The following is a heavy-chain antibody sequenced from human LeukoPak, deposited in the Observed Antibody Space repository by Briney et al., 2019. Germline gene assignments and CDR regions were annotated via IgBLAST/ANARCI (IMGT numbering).Heavy chain of an antibody. V-gene: IGHV3-7*01. CDR1: GFTFSSYW. CDR3: ARSGIKMVRGVIIKSPYHMDV. D-gene: IGHD3-10*01. J-gene: IGHJ6*03. CDR2: IKQDGSEK. Sequence: PGGSLRLSCAASGFTFSSYWMSWVRQAPGKGLEWVANIKQDGSEKYYVGSVKGRFTISRDNAKNSLYLQMNSLRAEDTAVYYCARSGIKMVRGVIIKSPYHMDVWGKGTTVTVSS.